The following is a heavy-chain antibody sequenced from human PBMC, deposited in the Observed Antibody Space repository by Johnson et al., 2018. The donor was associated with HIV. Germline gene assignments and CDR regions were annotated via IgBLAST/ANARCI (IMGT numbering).Heavy chain of an antibody. Sequence: QVQLVESGGGLVQPGRSLRLSCAASGFTFSSYAMHWVRQAPGKGLEWVAVISYDGSNKYYADSVKGRFTISRDNSKNTLYLQMNSLRAEDTAVYYWAREGWALIWGQGTMVTVSS. CDR3: AREGWALI. CDR1: GFTFSSYA. CDR2: ISYDGSNK. V-gene: IGHV3-30-3*01. J-gene: IGHJ3*02. D-gene: IGHD1-26*01.